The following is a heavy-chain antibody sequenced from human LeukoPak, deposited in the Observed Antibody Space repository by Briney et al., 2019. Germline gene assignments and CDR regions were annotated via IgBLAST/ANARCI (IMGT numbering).Heavy chain of an antibody. D-gene: IGHD2-21*01. CDR2: INHSGST. J-gene: IGHJ4*02. Sequence: NPSETLSLTCTVSGGSISSSSYYWGWIRQPPGKGLEWIGEINHSGSTNYNPSLKSRVTISVDTSKNQFSLKLSSVTAADTAVYYCARRILWWPGGYFDYWGQGTLVTVSS. V-gene: IGHV4-39*07. CDR1: GGSISSSSYY. CDR3: ARRILWWPGGYFDY.